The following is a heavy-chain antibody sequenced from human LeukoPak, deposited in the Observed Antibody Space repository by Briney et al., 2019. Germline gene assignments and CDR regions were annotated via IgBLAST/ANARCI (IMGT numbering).Heavy chain of an antibody. CDR2: IYSGGST. CDR3: ARQRNSIQLWYVDY. D-gene: IGHD5-18*01. Sequence: PGGSLRLSCAASGSTVSSNYMSWVRQAPGKGLERVSVIYSGGSTYYADSVKGRFTISRDNSKNTLYLQMNSLRAEDTAVYYCARQRNSIQLWYVDYWGQGTLVTVSS. CDR1: GSTVSSNY. V-gene: IGHV3-53*01. J-gene: IGHJ4*02.